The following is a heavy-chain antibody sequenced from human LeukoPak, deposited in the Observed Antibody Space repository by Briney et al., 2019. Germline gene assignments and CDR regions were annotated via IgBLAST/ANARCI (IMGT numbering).Heavy chain of an antibody. CDR2: MKRHGSEK. Sequence: GGPLRLSCAASGFTFSNAWMSWVRQAPGKGLEWVANMKRHGSEKYYVDSVKGRFTISRDNAKNSLLLQMSGLRAEDTAVYYCARVSSGHYNAFDIWGQGTMVTVSS. CDR1: GFTFSNAW. CDR3: ARVSSGHYNAFDI. D-gene: IGHD3-22*01. J-gene: IGHJ3*02. V-gene: IGHV3-7*01.